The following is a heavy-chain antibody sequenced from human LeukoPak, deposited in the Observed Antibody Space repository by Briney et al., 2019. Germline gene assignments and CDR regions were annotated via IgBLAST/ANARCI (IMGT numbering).Heavy chain of an antibody. CDR1: GFTFSSYG. CDR3: ARDLSWYSSSWRDWFDP. D-gene: IGHD6-13*01. V-gene: IGHV3-48*01. Sequence: GGSLRLSCAASGFTFSSYGMHWVRQAPGKGLEWVSYISSSSSTIYYADSVKGRFTISRDNAKNSLYLQMNSLRAADTAVYYCARDLSWYSSSWRDWFDPWGQGTLVTVSS. CDR2: ISSSSSTI. J-gene: IGHJ5*02.